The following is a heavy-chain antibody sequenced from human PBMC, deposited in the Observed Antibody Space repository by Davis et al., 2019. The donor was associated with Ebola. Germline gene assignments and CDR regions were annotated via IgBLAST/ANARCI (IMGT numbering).Heavy chain of an antibody. CDR3: AKGTVQGGFDY. V-gene: IGHV3-23*01. D-gene: IGHD3-10*01. J-gene: IGHJ4*02. Sequence: GESLKISCAASGFTFSSYAMSWVRQAPGKGLEWVSAISGSGGSTYYADSVKGRFTISRDNSKNTLYLQMNSLRAEDTAVYYCAKGTVQGGFDYWGQGTLVTVSS. CDR1: GFTFSSYA. CDR2: ISGSGGST.